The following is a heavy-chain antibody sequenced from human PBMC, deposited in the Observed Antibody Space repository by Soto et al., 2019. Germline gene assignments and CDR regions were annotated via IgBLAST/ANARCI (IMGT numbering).Heavy chain of an antibody. J-gene: IGHJ6*03. CDR2: IYYSGST. D-gene: IGHD6-6*01. V-gene: IGHV4-59*08. Sequence: SETLSLTCTVSGGSIRSYCWTWIRQPPGKGLEWIGYIYYSGSTNYNPSLKSRVTISVDTSKNQFSLKLSSVTAADTAVYYCARNHPGSSSSFYYYMDVWGKGTTVTVSS. CDR3: ARNHPGSSSSFYYYMDV. CDR1: GGSIRSYC.